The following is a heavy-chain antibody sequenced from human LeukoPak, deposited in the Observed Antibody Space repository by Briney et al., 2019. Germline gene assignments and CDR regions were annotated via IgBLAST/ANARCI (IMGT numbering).Heavy chain of an antibody. CDR3: ARAATDSGYDWTTFDY. Sequence: SETLSLTCAVYGGSFRGYYWSWIRQPPGKGLEWIGEISHSGITNYNPSLKSRVTISVDTSKNQFSLKLNSVTAADTALYYCARAATDSGYDWTTFDYWGQGTLVTVSS. J-gene: IGHJ4*02. CDR1: GGSFRGYY. D-gene: IGHD5-12*01. V-gene: IGHV4-34*01. CDR2: ISHSGIT.